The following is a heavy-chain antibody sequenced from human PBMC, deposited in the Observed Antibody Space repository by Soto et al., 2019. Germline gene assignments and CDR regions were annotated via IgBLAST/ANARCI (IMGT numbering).Heavy chain of an antibody. V-gene: IGHV4-34*01. J-gene: IGHJ5*02. CDR1: GGSFSGYY. D-gene: IGHD3-22*01. Sequence: SETLSLTCAVYGGSFSGYYWSWIRQPPGKGLEWIGEINHSGSTNYNPSLKSRVTISVDTSKNQFSLKLSSVTAADTAVYYCARGLGKIVVVKSWFDPWGQGTLVTVSS. CDR2: INHSGST. CDR3: ARGLGKIVVVKSWFDP.